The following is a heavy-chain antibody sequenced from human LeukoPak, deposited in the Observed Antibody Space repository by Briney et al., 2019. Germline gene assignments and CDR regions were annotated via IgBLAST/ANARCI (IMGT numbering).Heavy chain of an antibody. CDR3: ARAVGSGSYYPYYFDY. V-gene: IGHV4-39*07. CDR2: IYYSGST. J-gene: IGHJ4*02. D-gene: IGHD3-10*01. Sequence: SETLSLTCTVSGGSISSSSYYWGWIRQPPGKGLEWIGSIYYSGSTYYNPSLKSRVTISVDTSKNQFSLKLGSVTAADTAVYYCARAVGSGSYYPYYFDYWGQGTLVTVYS. CDR1: GGSISSSSYY.